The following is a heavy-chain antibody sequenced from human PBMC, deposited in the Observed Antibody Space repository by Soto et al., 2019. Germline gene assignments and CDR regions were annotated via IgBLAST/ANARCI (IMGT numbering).Heavy chain of an antibody. CDR3: ARGSLAPDY. V-gene: IGHV4-4*07. D-gene: IGHD1-26*01. CDR2: IYTSGST. Sequence: PXETLSLTCTVSGASLNNYYWSWARQPAGKGLEWVGRIYTSGSTNYNPSLESRVTMSVDTSKNQFSLKLSSVTAADTAVYYCARGSLAPDYWGQGTLVTVS. J-gene: IGHJ4*02. CDR1: GASLNNYY.